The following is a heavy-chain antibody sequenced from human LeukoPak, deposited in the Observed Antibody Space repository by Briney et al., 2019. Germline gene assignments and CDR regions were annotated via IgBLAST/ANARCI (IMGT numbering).Heavy chain of an antibody. CDR1: GYTFTGYY. CDR2: INPNSGGT. V-gene: IGHV1-2*02. CDR3: ARGYSSGRDPDMDV. D-gene: IGHD6-19*01. Sequence: GASVKVSCKASGYTFTGYYMQWVRQAPGQGLEWMGWINPNSGGTNYAQKFQGRVTMTRDTSISTAYMELSRLRSDDTAVYYCARGYSSGRDPDMDVWGQGATVTVSS. J-gene: IGHJ6*02.